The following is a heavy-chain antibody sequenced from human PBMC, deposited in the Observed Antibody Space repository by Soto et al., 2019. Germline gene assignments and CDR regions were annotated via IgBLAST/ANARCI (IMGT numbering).Heavy chain of an antibody. J-gene: IGHJ6*02. CDR3: ARVLEGSGSYPYYYGMDV. CDR2: IYYSGST. V-gene: IGHV4-59*01. CDR1: GGSISSYY. Sequence: PSETLSLTCTVSGGSISSYYWSWIRQPPGKGLEWIGYIYYSGSTNYNPSLKSRVTISVDTSKNQFSLKLSSVTAADTAVYYCARVLEGSGSYPYYYGMDVWGQGTTVTVSS. D-gene: IGHD3-10*01.